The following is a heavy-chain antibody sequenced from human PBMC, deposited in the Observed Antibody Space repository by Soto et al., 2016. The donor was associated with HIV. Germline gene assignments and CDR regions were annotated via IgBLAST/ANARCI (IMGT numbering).Heavy chain of an antibody. Sequence: EVQLVESGGGLVQPGGSLRLSCAASGFTFSSYSMNWVRQAPGKGLEWVSYISKSSNTIYYADSVKGRFTISRDNAKNSLYLQMNSLRAEDTAVYYCARDRSSARVSLPDYWGQGTLVTVSS. CDR2: ISKSSNTI. CDR1: GFTFSSYS. V-gene: IGHV3-48*04. CDR3: ARDRSSARVSLPDY. D-gene: IGHD6-25*01. J-gene: IGHJ4*02.